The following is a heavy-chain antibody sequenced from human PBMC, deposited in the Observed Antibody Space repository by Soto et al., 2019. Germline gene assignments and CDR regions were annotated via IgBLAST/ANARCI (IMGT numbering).Heavy chain of an antibody. CDR1: GGSISSSSYY. D-gene: IGHD2-15*01. CDR3: ARGGYCSGGSCYNLFDP. J-gene: IGHJ5*02. V-gene: IGHV4-39*01. Sequence: SETLSLTCTVSGGSISSSSYYWGWIRQPPGKGLEWIGSIYYSGSTYYNPSLKSRVTISVDTSKNQFSLKLSSVTAADTAVYYCARGGYCSGGSCYNLFDPWGQGTLVTVSS. CDR2: IYYSGST.